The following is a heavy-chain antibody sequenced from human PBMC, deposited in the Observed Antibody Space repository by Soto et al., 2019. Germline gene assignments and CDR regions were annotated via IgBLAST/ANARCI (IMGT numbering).Heavy chain of an antibody. CDR2: IYYSGNT. CDR1: GGSISSGDYY. CDR3: ARLRGSSNGKTYYCYGMDV. J-gene: IGHJ6*02. Sequence: SETLSLTCTVSGGSISSGDYYWSWIRQPPGQGLEWIGYIYYSGNTYYNPSLKSRVTISVDTSKNQFSLKLSSVTAADTAVYYCARLRGSSNGKTYYCYGMDVGGQGTTVTVSS. D-gene: IGHD6-13*01. V-gene: IGHV4-30-4*01.